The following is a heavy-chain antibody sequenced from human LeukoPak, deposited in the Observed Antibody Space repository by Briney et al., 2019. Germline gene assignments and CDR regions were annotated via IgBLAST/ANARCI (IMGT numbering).Heavy chain of an antibody. D-gene: IGHD3-16*01. J-gene: IGHJ4*02. Sequence: GGSLRLSCAAFGFTFSSYAMSWVRQAPGKGLEWVSAISGSGGSTYYADSVKGRFTISRDNSKNTLYLQMNSLRAEDTAVYYCAKDQATFGGVTYFDYWGQGTLVTVSS. CDR1: GFTFSSYA. CDR2: ISGSGGST. V-gene: IGHV3-23*01. CDR3: AKDQATFGGVTYFDY.